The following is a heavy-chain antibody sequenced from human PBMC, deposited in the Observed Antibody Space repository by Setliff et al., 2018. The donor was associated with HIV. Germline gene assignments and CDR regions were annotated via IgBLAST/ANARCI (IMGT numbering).Heavy chain of an antibody. D-gene: IGHD2-2*01. CDR3: ARHICGTTACYAVDV. J-gene: IGHJ3*01. CDR1: GDSITGRW. Sequence: SETLSLTCTVSGDSITGRWLSWIRQPPGKGLEWTGNIYHNGFANYNPSLKSRLTISVDTPTNQVSLTLSSVTPADTAVYYCARHICGTTACYAVDVWGPGTMVTVSS. V-gene: IGHV4-59*11. CDR2: IYHNGFA.